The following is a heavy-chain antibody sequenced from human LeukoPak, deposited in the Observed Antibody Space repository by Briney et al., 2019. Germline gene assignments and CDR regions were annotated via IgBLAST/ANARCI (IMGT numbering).Heavy chain of an antibody. CDR1: GGTFSSYA. D-gene: IGHD6-13*01. CDR3: ARDTGYSSSWSLFDY. CDR2: IIPIFGTA. Sequence: GSSVKVSCKASGGTFSSYAISWVRQAPGQGLEWMGGIIPIFGTANYAQKFQGRVTITTDESTSTAYMELSSLRSEDTAVYYCARDTGYSSSWSLFDYWGQGTLVTVSS. J-gene: IGHJ4*02. V-gene: IGHV1-69*05.